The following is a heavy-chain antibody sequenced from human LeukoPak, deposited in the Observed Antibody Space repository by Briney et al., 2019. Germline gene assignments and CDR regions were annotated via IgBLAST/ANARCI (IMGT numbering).Heavy chain of an antibody. CDR2: ISYDGSNK. CDR3: ARDFRAGGVTSKAFDI. J-gene: IGHJ3*02. Sequence: GRSLRLPCAASGFTFSNYAIHWVCQASGKGLEWVAVISYDGSNKYYADSVKGRFTISRDNSKNTLYLQMNSLRAEDTAVYYCARDFRAGGVTSKAFDIWGQGTMVTVSS. D-gene: IGHD3-16*01. CDR1: GFTFSNYA. V-gene: IGHV3-30*04.